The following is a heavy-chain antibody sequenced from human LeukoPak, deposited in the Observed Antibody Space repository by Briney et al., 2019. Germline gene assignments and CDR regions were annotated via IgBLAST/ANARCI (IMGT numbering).Heavy chain of an antibody. D-gene: IGHD3-22*01. V-gene: IGHV3-11*04. Sequence: GGSLRLSCAASGFTFSDYYMSWMRQAPGKGREGVSYICSSGSTIYYADSVKGRFTISRDNAKNSLYLQMNSLRAEDTAVFYCARVYYYDSSGYDYWGQGTLVTVSS. J-gene: IGHJ4*02. CDR1: GFTFSDYY. CDR3: ARVYYYDSSGYDY. CDR2: ICSSGSTI.